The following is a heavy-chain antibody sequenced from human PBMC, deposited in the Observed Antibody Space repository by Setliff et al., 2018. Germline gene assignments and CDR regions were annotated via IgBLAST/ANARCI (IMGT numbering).Heavy chain of an antibody. CDR2: INAGNGDT. CDR1: GYTFTNYA. V-gene: IGHV1-3*03. CDR3: ARGRPTANPYYYYYMDV. Sequence: ASVKVSCKASGYTFTNYAIHWVRQAPGQRLEWMGWINAGNGDTKYSQDFQGRVTITRDTSASTAYMDLSSLRSDDMAAYYCARGRPTANPYYYYYMDVWGKGTTVTVSS. J-gene: IGHJ6*03. D-gene: IGHD4-4*01.